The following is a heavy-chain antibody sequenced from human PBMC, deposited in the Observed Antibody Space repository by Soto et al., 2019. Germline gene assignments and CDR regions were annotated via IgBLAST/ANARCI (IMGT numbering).Heavy chain of an antibody. CDR2: ISSSSSYI. CDR3: ARDVMPSFYDSWSDYYYYYMDV. D-gene: IGHD3-3*01. J-gene: IGHJ6*03. Sequence: GSLRLSCAASGFTFSSYSMNWVRQAPGKGLEWVSSISSSSSYIYYADSVKGRFTISRDNAKNSLYLQMNSLRAEDTAVYYCARDVMPSFYDSWSDYYYYYMDVWGKGTTVTVSS. V-gene: IGHV3-21*01. CDR1: GFTFSSYS.